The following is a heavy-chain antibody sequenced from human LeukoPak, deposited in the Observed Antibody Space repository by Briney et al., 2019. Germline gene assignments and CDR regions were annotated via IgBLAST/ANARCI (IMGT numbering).Heavy chain of an antibody. CDR1: GYTFTSYG. CDR2: ISAYNGNT. J-gene: IGHJ6*03. D-gene: IGHD4-11*01. Sequence: ASVKVSCKASGYTFTSYGISWVRQAPGQGLEGMGWISAYNGNTNYAQKLQGRVTMTTDTSTSTAYMELRSLRSDDTAVYYCARGDDYTFGPYCLYYMDVWGKGTTVTVSS. CDR3: ARGDDYTFGPYCLYYMDV. V-gene: IGHV1-18*01.